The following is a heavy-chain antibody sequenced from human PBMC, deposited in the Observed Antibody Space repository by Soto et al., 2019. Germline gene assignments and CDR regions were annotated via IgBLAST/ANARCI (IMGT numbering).Heavy chain of an antibody. CDR3: AKWMGYSSGWYGGDYYYYGMDV. CDR1: GFTFSSYA. CDR2: ISGSGGST. D-gene: IGHD6-19*01. J-gene: IGHJ6*02. Sequence: GGSLRLSCAASGFTFSSYAMSWVRQAPGKGLEWVSAISGSGGSTYYADSVKGRFTISRDNSKNTLYLQMNSLRAEDTAVYYCAKWMGYSSGWYGGDYYYYGMDVWGQGTTVTVSS. V-gene: IGHV3-23*01.